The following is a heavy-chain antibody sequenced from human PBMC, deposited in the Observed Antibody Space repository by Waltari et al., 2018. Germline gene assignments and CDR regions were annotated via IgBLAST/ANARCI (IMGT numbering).Heavy chain of an antibody. CDR3: AIDLTQLSYYYDSSGLYYFDY. J-gene: IGHJ4*02. D-gene: IGHD3-22*01. CDR2: ISSSSSYI. Sequence: EVQLVESGGGLVKPGGSLRLSCAASGFTFSSYSMNWVRQAPGKGLEWVSSISSSSSYIYYADSVKGRFTISGDNAKNSLYLQMNSLRAEDTAVYYCAIDLTQLSYYYDSSGLYYFDYWGQGTLVTVSS. V-gene: IGHV3-21*01. CDR1: GFTFSSYS.